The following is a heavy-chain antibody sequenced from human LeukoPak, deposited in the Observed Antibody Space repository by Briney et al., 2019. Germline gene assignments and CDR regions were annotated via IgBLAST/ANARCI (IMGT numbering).Heavy chain of an antibody. CDR3: ARGRSYGMDV. V-gene: IGHV3-74*01. CDR1: GFTFSCDW. J-gene: IGHJ6*02. Sequence: GGSLRLSCAASGFTFSCDWMHWVRQGPGKGLVWVSAINTDGSITTYADSVKGRFTISRDNAKNTLYVQMNSLRAEDTAVYYCARGRSYGMDVWGQGTTVAVSS. CDR2: INTDGSIT.